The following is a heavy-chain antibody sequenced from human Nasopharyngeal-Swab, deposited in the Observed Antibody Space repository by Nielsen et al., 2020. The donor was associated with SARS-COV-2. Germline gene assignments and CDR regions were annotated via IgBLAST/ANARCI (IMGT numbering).Heavy chain of an antibody. CDR3: ARGQYCSSTSCYARGYYYYYGMDV. CDR1: GFTFSSYS. Sequence: GESLKISCAASGFTFSSYSMNWVRQAPGKGLEWVSSISSSSSYIYSADSVKGRFTISRDNAKNSLYLQMNSLRAEDTAVYYCARGQYCSSTSCYARGYYYYYGMDVWGQGTTVTVSS. CDR2: ISSSSSYI. D-gene: IGHD2-2*01. J-gene: IGHJ6*02. V-gene: IGHV3-21*01.